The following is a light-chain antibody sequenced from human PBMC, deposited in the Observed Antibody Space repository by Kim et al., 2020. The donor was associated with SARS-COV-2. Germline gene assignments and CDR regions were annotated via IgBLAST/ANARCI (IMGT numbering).Light chain of an antibody. CDR1: QSVTTW. CDR2: EAS. CDR3: QQYDAYPRT. Sequence: AAVGDRVTITCRASQSVTTWLAWYQQKPGQAPKLLIYEASSLQNGVPPRFSGSGSGTEFALTISSLQPEDFATYYCQQYDAYPRTFGQGTKVDIK. J-gene: IGKJ1*01. V-gene: IGKV1-5*03.